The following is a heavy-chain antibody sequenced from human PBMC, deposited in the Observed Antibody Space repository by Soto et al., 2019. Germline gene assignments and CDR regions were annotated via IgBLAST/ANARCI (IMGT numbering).Heavy chain of an antibody. Sequence: QVQLVQSGAEVKMPGSSVKVSCTASGDTFSNYAISWARQAPGQGLEWMGGIIPVFARPHYAQRFQGRVSITADESTRTVYRELSSLVSDDTAVYYCLREDRSSDYWGQGTLVIVSS. CDR3: LREDRSSDY. CDR1: GDTFSNYA. J-gene: IGHJ4*02. D-gene: IGHD6-6*01. V-gene: IGHV1-69*01. CDR2: IIPVFARP.